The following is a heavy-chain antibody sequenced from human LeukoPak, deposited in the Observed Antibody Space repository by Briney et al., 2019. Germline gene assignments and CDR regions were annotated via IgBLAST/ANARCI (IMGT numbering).Heavy chain of an antibody. D-gene: IGHD6-6*01. CDR1: GFTFSSYS. V-gene: IGHV3-21*01. J-gene: IGHJ4*02. CDR2: ISSSSSSYI. Sequence: KAGGSLRLSCTASGFTFSSYSMNWVRQAPGKGLEWVSSISSSSSSYIYYADSVKGRFTISRDNAKNSLYLQMNSLRAEDTAVYYCARDDIAARPVGSPHDYWGQGTLVTVSS. CDR3: ARDDIAARPVGSPHDY.